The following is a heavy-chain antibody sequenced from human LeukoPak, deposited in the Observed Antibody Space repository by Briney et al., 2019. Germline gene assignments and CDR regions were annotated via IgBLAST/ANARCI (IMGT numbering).Heavy chain of an antibody. V-gene: IGHV4-59*01. J-gene: IGHJ4*02. Sequence: SETLSLTCTVSGGSISSYYWSWIRQPPGKGLEWIGYIYYSGGTNYNPSLKSRVTISVDTSKNQFSLKLSSVTAADTAVYYCASGYSYGAPYYFDYWGQGTLVTVSS. CDR2: IYYSGGT. CDR1: GGSISSYY. D-gene: IGHD5-18*01. CDR3: ASGYSYGAPYYFDY.